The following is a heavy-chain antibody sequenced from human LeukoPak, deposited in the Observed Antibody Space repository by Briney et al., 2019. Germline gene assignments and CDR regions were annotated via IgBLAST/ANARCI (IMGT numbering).Heavy chain of an antibody. J-gene: IGHJ5*02. V-gene: IGHV3-15*01. CDR3: TTDRSWFDP. CDR2: IKSKNNGGTT. CDR1: GLTFNTAW. Sequence: GGSLRLSCAASGLTFNTAWMSWVRQAPGKGPEWVGRIKSKNNGGTTDYAAPVKGRITISRDDSKSTLYLQMNSLKSEDTAVYYCTTDRSWFDPWGQGTLVTVSA. D-gene: IGHD1-14*01.